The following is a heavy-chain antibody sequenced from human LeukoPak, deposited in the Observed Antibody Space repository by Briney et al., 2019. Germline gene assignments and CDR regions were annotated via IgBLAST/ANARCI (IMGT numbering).Heavy chain of an antibody. D-gene: IGHD2-2*01. CDR2: MNPNSGNT. CDR3: ARGTAKYCSNTSCYHYYYYMDV. Sequence: GASVKVSCKASGYTFTSYDINWVRQATGQGLEWMGWMNPNSGNTGYAQKFQGRVTMTRNTSISTAYMELSSLRSEDTAVYYCARGTAKYCSNTSCYHYYYYMDVWGKGTTVTVSS. V-gene: IGHV1-8*01. J-gene: IGHJ6*03. CDR1: GYTFTSYD.